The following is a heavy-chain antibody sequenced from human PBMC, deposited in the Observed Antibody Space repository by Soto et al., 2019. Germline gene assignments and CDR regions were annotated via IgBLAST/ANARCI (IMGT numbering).Heavy chain of an antibody. V-gene: IGHV1-18*01. J-gene: IGHJ6*02. Sequence: ASVKVSCKASGYTFTSYGISWVRQAPGQGLEWMGWISAYNGNTNYAQKLQGRVTMTTDTSTSTAYMELRSLRSDDTAVYYCAIYDSSGYFTRHYYYYGMDVWGQGTTVTAP. CDR2: ISAYNGNT. CDR1: GYTFTSYG. D-gene: IGHD3-22*01. CDR3: AIYDSSGYFTRHYYYYGMDV.